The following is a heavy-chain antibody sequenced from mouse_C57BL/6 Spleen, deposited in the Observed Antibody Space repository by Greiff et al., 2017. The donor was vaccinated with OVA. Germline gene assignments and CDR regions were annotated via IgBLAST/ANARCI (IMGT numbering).Heavy chain of an antibody. D-gene: IGHD1-1*02. Sequence: EVQRVESGPGLVKPSQSLSLTCSVTGYSITSGYYWNWIRQFPGNKLEWMGYISYDGSNNYNPSLKNRISITRDTSKNQFFLKLNSVTTEDTATYYCAREGDYHYAMDYWGQGTSVTVSS. J-gene: IGHJ4*01. CDR2: ISYDGSN. CDR3: AREGDYHYAMDY. CDR1: GYSITSGYY. V-gene: IGHV3-6*01.